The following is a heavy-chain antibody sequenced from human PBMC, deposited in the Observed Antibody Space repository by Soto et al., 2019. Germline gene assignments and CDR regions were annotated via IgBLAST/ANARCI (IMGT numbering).Heavy chain of an antibody. J-gene: IGHJ6*02. CDR2: ISPDNGNT. V-gene: IGHV1-18*01. Sequence: QVQLVQSGSEVKKPGASVKVSCKASGYRFISYGLIWVRQAPGQGLEWMGWISPDNGNTNYAQKLQGRVTMTTETSTSTAYMELRSLRSDDTAIYWCAREGSGGGGMDVWGQGTTVTVSS. D-gene: IGHD1-26*01. CDR1: GYRFISYG. CDR3: AREGSGGGGMDV.